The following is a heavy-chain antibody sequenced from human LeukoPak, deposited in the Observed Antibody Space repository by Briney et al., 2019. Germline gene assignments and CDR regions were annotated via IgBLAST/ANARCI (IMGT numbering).Heavy chain of an antibody. V-gene: IGHV1-69*13. Sequence: GASVKVSCKASGGTFSSYAISWVRQAPGQGLEWMGGIIPIFGTANYAQKFQGRVTITADESTSTAYMELSSLRSEDTAVYYCARVATLPVTTSYFDYWGQGTLVTVSS. CDR3: ARVATLPVTTSYFDY. CDR2: IIPIFGTA. J-gene: IGHJ4*02. CDR1: GGTFSSYA. D-gene: IGHD4-11*01.